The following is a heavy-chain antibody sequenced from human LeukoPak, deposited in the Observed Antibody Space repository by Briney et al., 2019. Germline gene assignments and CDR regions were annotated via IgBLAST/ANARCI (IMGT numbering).Heavy chain of an antibody. D-gene: IGHD5-24*01. V-gene: IGHV3-7*04. CDR1: GFPFSSYW. CDR2: IKQDGSKK. Sequence: GGSLRLSCVASGFPFSSYWMTWVRQAPGKGLEWVANIKQDGSKKSYVDSVKGRFSISRDNAKNSLYPQMNSLRAEDTAIYYCTRVGYIDEGIDYWGQGTLVTVSS. CDR3: TRVGYIDEGIDY. J-gene: IGHJ4*02.